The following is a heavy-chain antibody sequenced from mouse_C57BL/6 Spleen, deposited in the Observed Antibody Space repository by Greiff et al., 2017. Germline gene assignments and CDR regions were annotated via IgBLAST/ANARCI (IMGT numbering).Heavy chain of an antibody. V-gene: IGHV1-22*01. J-gene: IGHJ3*01. Sequence: EVKLMESGPGLVKPGASVKISCKASGYAFTDYNMHWVKQSHGKSLEWIGYINPNNGGTSYTQKFKGNATLTVNKSSSTAYLELRSLTSEDSAVYYCARWGCNDGAYWGQGTLVTASA. CDR2: INPNNGGT. D-gene: IGHD2-1*01. CDR3: ARWGCNDGAY. CDR1: GYAFTDYN.